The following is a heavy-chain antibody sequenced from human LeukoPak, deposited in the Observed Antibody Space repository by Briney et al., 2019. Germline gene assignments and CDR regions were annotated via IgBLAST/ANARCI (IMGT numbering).Heavy chain of an antibody. CDR3: ASRYDY. V-gene: IGHV3-30*03. D-gene: IGHD3-9*01. CDR2: ISYDGSNK. J-gene: IGHJ4*02. Sequence: PGRSLRLSCAASGFTFSSYGMHWVRQAPGKGLEWVAVISYDGSNKYYADSVKGRFTISRDNSKNTLYLQVNSLRAEDTAVYYCASRYDYWGQGTLVTVSS. CDR1: GFTFSSYG.